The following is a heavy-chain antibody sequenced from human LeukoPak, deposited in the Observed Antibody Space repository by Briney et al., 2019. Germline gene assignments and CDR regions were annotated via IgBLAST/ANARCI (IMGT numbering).Heavy chain of an antibody. D-gene: IGHD6-13*01. CDR2: IYPGDSEA. V-gene: IGHV5-51*01. J-gene: IGHJ4*02. Sequence: GESLKISCKGSGYSFTSYWIGWVRQMPGKGLEWMGIIYPGDSEARYSPSFQGQVTISADKSISTAYLQWSSPKASDTAMYYCARGGGSSWYYFDYWGQGTLVTVSS. CDR1: GYSFTSYW. CDR3: ARGGGSSWYYFDY.